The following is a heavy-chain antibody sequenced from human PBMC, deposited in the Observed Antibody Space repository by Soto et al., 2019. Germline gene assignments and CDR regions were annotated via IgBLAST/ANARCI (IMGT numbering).Heavy chain of an antibody. CDR2: MNPNSGNT. CDR3: ARDFRIRPRKYSNYAWFDP. CDR1: GYTFTSYD. Sequence: QVQLVQSGAEVKKPGASVKVSCKASGYTFTSYDINWVRQATGQGLEWMGWMNPNSGNTGYAQKFQGRATMTRNTSISTAYMELSSLRSEYTAVYYCARDFRIRPRKYSNYAWFDPWGQGTLVTVSS. J-gene: IGHJ5*02. V-gene: IGHV1-8*01. D-gene: IGHD4-4*01.